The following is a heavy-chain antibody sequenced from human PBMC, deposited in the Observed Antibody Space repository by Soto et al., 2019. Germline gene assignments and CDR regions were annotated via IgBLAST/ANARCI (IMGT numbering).Heavy chain of an antibody. CDR2: IKPGTSDI. CDR1: GYKFGSAW. J-gene: IGHJ4*02. D-gene: IGHD3-3*02. Sequence: GEALKISCKGVGYKFGSAWIGWVRQMPGKGLEWMGIIKPGTSDIRYSPSCRGHVTISADEAVSTAYLQWSSLKASDTAMYYCARQLSHICDSWGQGTLVTVSS. V-gene: IGHV5-51*01. CDR3: ARQLSHICDS.